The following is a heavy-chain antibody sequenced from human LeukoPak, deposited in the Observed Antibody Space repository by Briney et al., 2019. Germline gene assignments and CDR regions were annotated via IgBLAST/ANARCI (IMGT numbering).Heavy chain of an antibody. D-gene: IGHD2-2*02. J-gene: IGHJ4*02. V-gene: IGHV3-11*01. CDR3: ARGRGGYCSSTSCYMGPDTFFDY. CDR2: ISSSGSTI. CDR1: GFTFSDYY. Sequence: PGGSLRLSCAASGFTFSDYYVSWIRQAPGKGLEWVSYISSSGSTIYYADSVKGRFTISRDNAKNSLYLQMNSLRAEDTAVYYCARGRGGYCSSTSCYMGPDTFFDYWGQGTLVTVSS.